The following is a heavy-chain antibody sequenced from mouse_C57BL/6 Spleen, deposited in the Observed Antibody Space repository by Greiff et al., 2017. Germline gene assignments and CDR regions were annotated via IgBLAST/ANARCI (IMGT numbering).Heavy chain of an antibody. CDR2: ISYDGSN. D-gene: IGHD3-3*01. CDR3: ARGDLAGPYFDY. V-gene: IGHV3-6*01. J-gene: IGHJ2*01. CDR1: GYSITSGYY. Sequence: EVKLMESGPGLVKPSQSLSLTCSVTGYSITSGYYWNWIRQFPGNKLEWMGYISYDGSNNYNPSLKNRISITRDTSKNQFFLKLNSVTTEDTATYYCARGDLAGPYFDYWGQGTTLTVSS.